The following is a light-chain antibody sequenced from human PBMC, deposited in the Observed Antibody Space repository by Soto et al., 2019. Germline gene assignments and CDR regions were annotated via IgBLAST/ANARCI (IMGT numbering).Light chain of an antibody. CDR2: GAS. J-gene: IGKJ3*01. Sequence: EIVMTQSPGTLSVSPGERATLSCGASQSLRSNLAWYQQKPGQAPRLLIYGASTRATGIPARFSGSVPGTDFTLTISSLQSEDFAVYYCQQYNNRPFTFGPGTKVDIK. V-gene: IGKV3-15*01. CDR1: QSLRSN. CDR3: QQYNNRPFT.